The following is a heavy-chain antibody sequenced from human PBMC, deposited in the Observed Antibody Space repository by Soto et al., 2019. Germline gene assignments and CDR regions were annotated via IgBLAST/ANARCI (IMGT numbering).Heavy chain of an antibody. CDR1: GGSFSGYY. J-gene: IGHJ5*02. D-gene: IGHD3-22*01. V-gene: IGHV4-34*01. CDR3: ARGVTRITMIVVVITTRYNWFDP. Sequence: SETLSLTCAVYGGSFSGYYWSWIRQPPGKGLEWIGEINHSGSTNYNPSRKSRVTISVDTSKNQFSLKLSSVTAADTAVYYCARGVTRITMIVVVITTRYNWFDPWGQGTLVTVS. CDR2: INHSGST.